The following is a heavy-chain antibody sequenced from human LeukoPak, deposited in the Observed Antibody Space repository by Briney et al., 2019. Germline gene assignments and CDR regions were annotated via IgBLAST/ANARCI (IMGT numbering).Heavy chain of an antibody. CDR2: INPNSGGT. Sequence: ASVKVSCKASGYTFTGYYMHRVRQAPGQGLEWMGWINPNSGGTNYAQKFQGRVTMTRDTSISTAYMELSRLRSDDTAVYYCARVFGVDSSGYSPDYWGQGTLVTVSS. D-gene: IGHD3-22*01. CDR3: ARVFGVDSSGYSPDY. V-gene: IGHV1-2*02. CDR1: GYTFTGYY. J-gene: IGHJ4*02.